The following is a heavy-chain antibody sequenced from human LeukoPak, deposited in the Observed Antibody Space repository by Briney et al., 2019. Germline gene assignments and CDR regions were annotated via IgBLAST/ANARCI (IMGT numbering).Heavy chain of an antibody. V-gene: IGHV3-15*01. Sequence: GGSLRLSCAASGFTFSNAWMSGVRQAPGKGLEWVGRIKSKTDGGSTVYAAPVKGRSTISRVDSKDTLYLEMNSLKTDDTAVYYCTAGHTGYYTSGTYFRDDYWGQGTLVTVSS. CDR2: IKSKTDGGST. J-gene: IGHJ4*02. D-gene: IGHD3-10*01. CDR3: TAGHTGYYTSGTYFRDDY. CDR1: GFTFSNAW.